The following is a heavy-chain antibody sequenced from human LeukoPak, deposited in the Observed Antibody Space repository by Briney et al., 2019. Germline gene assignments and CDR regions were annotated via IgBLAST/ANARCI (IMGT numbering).Heavy chain of an antibody. Sequence: SETLSLTCSVSGGSISSGGYSWNWIRQPPGKGLEWIGYIHSSGTAYYNPSLESRVTISLDRSKNQFSLNLTSVTAADTAVYYCARETPLRYFDPWGQGTLVTVSS. CDR2: IHSSGTA. V-gene: IGHV4-30-2*01. CDR1: GGSISSGGYS. J-gene: IGHJ5*02. D-gene: IGHD3-9*01. CDR3: ARETPLRYFDP.